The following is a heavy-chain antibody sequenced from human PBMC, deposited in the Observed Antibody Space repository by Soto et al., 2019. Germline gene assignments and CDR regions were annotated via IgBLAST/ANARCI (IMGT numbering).Heavy chain of an antibody. D-gene: IGHD5-18*01. V-gene: IGHV4-39*01. CDR2: IYYSGST. J-gene: IGHJ4*02. CDR3: ERRGYGYGIDY. Sequence: QLQLQESGPGLVKPSETLSLTCTVSGGSISSSSYYWGWIRPPPGKGLEWIGSIYYSGSTYYNPSLKSRVTISVDTSKNQFSLKLSAVTASDTAVSYCERRGYGYGIDYWGQGTLVTVSS. CDR1: GGSISSSSYY.